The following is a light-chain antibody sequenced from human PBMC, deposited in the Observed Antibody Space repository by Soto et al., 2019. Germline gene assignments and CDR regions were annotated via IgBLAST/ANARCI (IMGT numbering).Light chain of an antibody. V-gene: IGLV2-8*01. CDR1: SSDIGGYNS. CDR2: DVT. Sequence: QSALTQSPSASGSPGQSVTISCTGTSSDIGGYNSVSWYQQHPGKAPKVMIYDVTKRPSGVPDRFSGSKSGNTASLTVSALQAEDEAEYYCSSFTDGTNLVFGTGTKLTVL. CDR3: SSFTDGTNLV. J-gene: IGLJ1*01.